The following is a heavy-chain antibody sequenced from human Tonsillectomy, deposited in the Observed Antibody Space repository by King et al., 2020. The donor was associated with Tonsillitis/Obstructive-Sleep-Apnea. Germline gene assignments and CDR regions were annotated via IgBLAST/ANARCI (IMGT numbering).Heavy chain of an antibody. CDR2: INHSGST. V-gene: IGHV4-34*01. CDR1: GGSFSGYY. D-gene: IGHD4-11*01. J-gene: IGHJ3*02. Sequence: VQLQQWGAGLLKPSETLSLTCAVYGGSFSGYYWSWLRQLPGKGLEWIGEINHSGSTNYNPSLKSRVTISVDTSNSQFSLRLSSVTAADTAVYYCARGGLQYDACDIWGQGTMVTVSS. CDR3: ARGGLQYDACDI.